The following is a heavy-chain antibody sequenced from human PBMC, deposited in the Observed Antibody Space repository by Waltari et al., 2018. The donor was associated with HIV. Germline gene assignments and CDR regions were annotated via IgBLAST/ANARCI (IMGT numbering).Heavy chain of an antibody. Sequence: QVQLQESGPGLVKPSQTLSLTCTVSGGSISSGGYYWSWIRQHPGKGLEWIGYVYYSWRTYDNPSLQRRVTISVDTAKNQFSLKLSSVTAADTAVYYCARAEAGGYYYYGMDVWGQGTTVTVSS. CDR3: ARAEAGGYYYYGMDV. V-gene: IGHV4-31*03. D-gene: IGHD3-10*01. CDR2: VYYSWRT. CDR1: GGSISSGGYY. J-gene: IGHJ6*02.